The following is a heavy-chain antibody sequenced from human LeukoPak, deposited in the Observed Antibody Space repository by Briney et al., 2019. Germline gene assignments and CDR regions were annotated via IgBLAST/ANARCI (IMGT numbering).Heavy chain of an antibody. CDR1: GGSITTYN. CDR3: ARRTPGPQLDEYVAYFFDH. Sequence: SETLSLTCTVSGGSITTYNWIWIRQTPGQALEWIGHIYSSGATKYNPSLKSRATILLDTSKNQLSLMLSSVSAADTAVYYCARRTPGPQLDEYVAYFFDHWGQGTQVTVSS. J-gene: IGHJ4*02. V-gene: IGHV4-4*09. CDR2: IYSSGAT. D-gene: IGHD2-2*01.